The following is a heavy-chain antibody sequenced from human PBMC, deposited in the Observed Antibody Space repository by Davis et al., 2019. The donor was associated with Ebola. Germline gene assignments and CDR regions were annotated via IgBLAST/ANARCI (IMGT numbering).Heavy chain of an antibody. CDR1: GFTFSSYG. D-gene: IGHD2-15*01. Sequence: GESLKISCAASGFTFSSYGMHWVRQAPGKGLEWVSSISSSSSYIYYADSVKGRFTISRDNAKNSLYLQMNSLRAEDTAVYYCAKDAGLVVPWYFDYWGQGTLVTVSS. CDR3: AKDAGLVVPWYFDY. J-gene: IGHJ4*02. V-gene: IGHV3-21*01. CDR2: ISSSSSYI.